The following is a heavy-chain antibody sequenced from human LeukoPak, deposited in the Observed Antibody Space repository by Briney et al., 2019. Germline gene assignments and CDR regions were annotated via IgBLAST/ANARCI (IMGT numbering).Heavy chain of an antibody. CDR3: ARVWGDYSNADY. CDR1: GFTFNSYS. Sequence: GGSLRLSCAASGFTFNSYSMIRVCQAPGKGLECISYIDGSGDTIHYADSVKGRFTFSRDNAKNSLYLQMNSLRAEDTAVYYCARVWGDYSNADYWGQGTLVTVSS. V-gene: IGHV3-48*01. CDR2: IDGSGDTI. D-gene: IGHD4-11*01. J-gene: IGHJ4*02.